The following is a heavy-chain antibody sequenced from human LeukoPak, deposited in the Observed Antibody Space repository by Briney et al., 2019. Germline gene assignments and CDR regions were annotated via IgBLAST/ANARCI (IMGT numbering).Heavy chain of an antibody. CDR1: GVTFSSYA. CDR2: IIPIFGTA. J-gene: IGHJ3*01. Sequence: ASVKVSCKASGVTFSSYAISWVRQAPGQGLEWMGGIIPIFGTANYAQKFQGRVTITTDESPSTAYFELSSLRSEDTAVYCCARSEPIGDIVLMVYARPSGGKGQMVTVSS. D-gene: IGHD2-8*01. V-gene: IGHV1-69*05. CDR3: ARSEPIGDIVLMVYARPS.